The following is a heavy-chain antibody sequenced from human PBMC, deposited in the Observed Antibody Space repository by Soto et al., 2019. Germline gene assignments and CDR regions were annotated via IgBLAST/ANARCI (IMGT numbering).Heavy chain of an antibody. Sequence: GWSLRLSCAFSVFTFANHWMHWVRQAPGKGLEWVSRMNSDGSTTDYADSVKGRFTVSRDNAKNTLYLQMNSLRAEDTAVYYCATAEVDYWGPGTLVTVSS. J-gene: IGHJ4*02. CDR1: VFTFANHW. CDR2: MNSDGSTT. V-gene: IGHV3-74*01. CDR3: ATAEVDY.